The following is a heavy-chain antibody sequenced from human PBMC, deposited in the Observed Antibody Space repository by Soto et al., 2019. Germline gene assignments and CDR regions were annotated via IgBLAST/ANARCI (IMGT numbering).Heavy chain of an antibody. V-gene: IGHV4-59*08. D-gene: IGHD3-3*01. CDR1: GGSISSYY. CDR2: IYYSGST. CDR3: ARTHDFWSGYYSWFWFDP. Sequence: SETLSLTCTVSGGSISSYYWSWIRQPPGKGLEWIGYIYYSGSTNYNPSLKSRVTISVDTSKNQLSLRLSSVTAADTAVYYCARTHDFWSGYYSWFWFDPWGQGTLVTVSS. J-gene: IGHJ5*02.